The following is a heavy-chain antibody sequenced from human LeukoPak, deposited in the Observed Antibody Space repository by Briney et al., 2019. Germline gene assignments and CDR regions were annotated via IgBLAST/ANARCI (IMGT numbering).Heavy chain of an antibody. CDR3: ARDNVPAGTPHKS. CDR1: GYSFTNYW. J-gene: IGHJ5*02. Sequence: GESLKISCKGSGYSFTNYWIGWVRQMPGKGLEWMGIIYPGDSDTRYSPSFQGRVTISVDKSINTAYLQLSSLKASDTAMYYCARDNVPAGTPHKSWGQGTLVTVSS. D-gene: IGHD2-2*01. V-gene: IGHV5-51*01. CDR2: IYPGDSDT.